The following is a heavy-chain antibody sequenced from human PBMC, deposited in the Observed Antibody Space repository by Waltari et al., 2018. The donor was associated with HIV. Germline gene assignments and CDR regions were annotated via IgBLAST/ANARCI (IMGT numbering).Heavy chain of an antibody. CDR3: ARHDGTSDYFGSDMNPRPFSFWFAS. J-gene: IGHJ5*01. CDR1: GPSISSRRYY. CDR2: TMYSGGT. Sequence: QLLLQESGPGLVRPSETLSLTCTVTGPSISSRRYYWGWVRQPPGKGLEWIVSTMYSGGTYKPPALKRRVAISVDTSRNQFSLNLTSVTAADTALYYCARHDGTSDYFGSDMNPRPFSFWFASWGQGILVTVSS. V-gene: IGHV4-39*01. D-gene: IGHD3-10*01.